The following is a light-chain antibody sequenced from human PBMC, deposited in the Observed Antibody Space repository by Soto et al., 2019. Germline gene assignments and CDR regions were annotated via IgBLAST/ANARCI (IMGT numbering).Light chain of an antibody. CDR2: GNT. CDR1: SSNIGAGYD. Sequence: QSVLTQPPSVSGAPGQRVTISCTGSSSNIGAGYDVHWYQHLPGTAPKLLIFGNTNRPSGVPDRFSGSTSGTSASLSITGLQAEDEGDYYCQSFDNSLSGNYVFGTGTKVTVL. CDR3: QSFDNSLSGNYV. V-gene: IGLV1-40*01. J-gene: IGLJ1*01.